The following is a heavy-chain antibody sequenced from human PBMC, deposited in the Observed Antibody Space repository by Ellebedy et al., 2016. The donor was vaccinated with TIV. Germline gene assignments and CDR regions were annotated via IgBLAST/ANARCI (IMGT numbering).Heavy chain of an antibody. CDR3: ARDPGGGGDFGDNWFDP. V-gene: IGHV3-66*01. Sequence: GESLKISCAASGFTVSSFFMNWVRQAPGKGLEWFSVLYPDAKTNYTDSVNGRFIVSRDSSKNTLYLQMNSLTAEDTAVYYCARDPGGGGDFGDNWFDPWGQGTLVTVSS. CDR1: GFTVSSFF. D-gene: IGHD2-21*01. CDR2: LYPDAKT. J-gene: IGHJ5*02.